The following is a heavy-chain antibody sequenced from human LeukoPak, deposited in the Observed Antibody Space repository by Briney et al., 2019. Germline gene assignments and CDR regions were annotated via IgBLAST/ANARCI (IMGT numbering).Heavy chain of an antibody. D-gene: IGHD3-22*01. CDR2: INHSGST. J-gene: IGHJ5*02. V-gene: IGHV4-34*01. Sequence: PSETLSLTCAVYGGSFSGYYWSWIRQPPGRGPEWIGEINHSGSTNYNPSLKSRVTIPVDTSKNQFSLKLSSMTAADTAVYYCARGSVDHYDSSGYYYGWFDRWVQGTLVTVSS. CDR3: ARGSVDHYDSSGYYYGWFDR. CDR1: GGSFSGYY.